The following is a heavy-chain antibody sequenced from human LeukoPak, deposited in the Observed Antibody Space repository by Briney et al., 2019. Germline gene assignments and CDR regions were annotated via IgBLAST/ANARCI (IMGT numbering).Heavy chain of an antibody. V-gene: IGHV4-59*08. CDR2: MYYSGST. CDR1: GGSISSYY. J-gene: IGHJ3*02. Sequence: SETLSLTRTVSGGSISSYYWSWIRQPPGKGLEWIGYMYYSGSTNYNPSLKSRVTISVDTSKNQFSLKLSSVTAADTAVYYCARHSSGCCDAFDIWGQGTMVTVSS. CDR3: ARHSSGCCDAFDI. D-gene: IGHD6-19*01.